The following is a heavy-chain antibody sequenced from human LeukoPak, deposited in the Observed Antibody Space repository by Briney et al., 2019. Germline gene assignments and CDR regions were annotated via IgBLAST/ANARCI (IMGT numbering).Heavy chain of an antibody. CDR2: INPNSGGT. CDR1: GYTFTSYY. J-gene: IGHJ4*02. V-gene: IGHV1-2*06. Sequence: ASVKVSCKASGYTFTSYYIHWVRQAPGQGLEWMGRINPNSGGTNYAQKFQGRVTMTRDTSISTAYMELSRLRSDDTAVYYCARAPDSSGYYYRYFDYWGQGTLVTVSS. CDR3: ARAPDSSGYYYRYFDY. D-gene: IGHD3-22*01.